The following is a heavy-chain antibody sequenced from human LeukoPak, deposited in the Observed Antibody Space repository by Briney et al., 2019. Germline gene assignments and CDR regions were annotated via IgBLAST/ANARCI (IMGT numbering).Heavy chain of an antibody. J-gene: IGHJ3*02. CDR1: GFTFSSFW. CDR2: LNSDGSST. D-gene: IGHD3-22*01. Sequence: PGGSLRLSCAASGFTFSSFWMHWLRPAPGKGLVWVSSLNSDGSSTSYADSVKGLITNSRNNAKNTLYLQMNSLRAEDTAVYYCARDAQDSSGYPTVAFDIWGQGTMVTVSS. CDR3: ARDAQDSSGYPTVAFDI. V-gene: IGHV3-74*01.